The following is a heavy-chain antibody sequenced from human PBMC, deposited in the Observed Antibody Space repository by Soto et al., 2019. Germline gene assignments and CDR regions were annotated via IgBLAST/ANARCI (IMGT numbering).Heavy chain of an antibody. Sequence: QVQLQESGPGLVKPSETLSLTCTVSGGSISSYYWSWIRQTPGKGLEWIGYIHDSGTNYNPSLKSRVTISVHTSKKQFSLKLNSVTAADTAVYYCTRGSGDYWGQGTLVTVSS. J-gene: IGHJ4*02. CDR2: IHDSGT. V-gene: IGHV4-59*01. CDR1: GGSISSYY. D-gene: IGHD6-25*01. CDR3: TRGSGDY.